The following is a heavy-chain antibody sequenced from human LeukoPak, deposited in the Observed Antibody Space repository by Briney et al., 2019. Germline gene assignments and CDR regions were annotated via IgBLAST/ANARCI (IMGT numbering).Heavy chain of an antibody. CDR2: INSDGSWT. Sequence: GGSLRLSCAASGSGFAFAGAWMHWVRQVPGKGLVWVSHINSDGSWTSYADSVKGRFTISRDNSKNTLYLQMNSLRAEDTAVYYCAKVSSGWYLDYWGQGTLVTVSS. CDR3: AKVSSGWYLDY. J-gene: IGHJ4*02. V-gene: IGHV3-74*01. CDR1: GSGFAFAGAW. D-gene: IGHD6-19*01.